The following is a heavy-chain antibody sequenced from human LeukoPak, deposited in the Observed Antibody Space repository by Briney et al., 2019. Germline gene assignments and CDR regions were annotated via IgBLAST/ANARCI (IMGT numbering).Heavy chain of an antibody. CDR3: ARGFILYGMDV. J-gene: IGHJ6*02. CDR2: ISAYNGNT. CDR1: GYTFTSYG. Sequence: GASVKVSCKASGYTFTSYGISWVRQAPGQGLEWMGWISAYNGNTNYAQKFQGRVTMTRNTSISTAYMELSSLRSEDTAVYYCARGFILYGMDVWGQGTTVTVSS. D-gene: IGHD2-15*01. V-gene: IGHV1-18*01.